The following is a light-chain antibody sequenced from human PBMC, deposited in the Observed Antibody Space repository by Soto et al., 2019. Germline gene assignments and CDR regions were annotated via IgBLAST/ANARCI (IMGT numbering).Light chain of an antibody. CDR1: NIGSKR. Sequence: SYELTQPPSVSVAPGQTARMTCGGNNIGSKRVQWYQHKAGQAPVMVVYEDSDRPSGIPERFSGSNSGNTATLTISRVEAGDEADYYCQSHEGSLTVIFGGGTKLTVL. CDR3: QSHEGSLTVI. J-gene: IGLJ2*01. CDR2: EDS. V-gene: IGLV3-21*02.